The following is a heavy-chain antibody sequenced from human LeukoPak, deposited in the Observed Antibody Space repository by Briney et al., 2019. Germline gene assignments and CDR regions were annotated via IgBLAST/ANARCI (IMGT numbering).Heavy chain of an antibody. CDR2: IYYSGST. V-gene: IGHV4-59*01. D-gene: IGHD3-16*01. J-gene: IGHJ3*02. Sequence: SETLSLTCTVSGGSISSYYWSWIRQPPEKGLEWIGYIYYSGSTNYNPSLKSRVTISVDTSKNQFSLKLSSVTAADTAVYYCARDNARAGGDAFDIWGQGTIVTVSS. CDR1: GGSISSYY. CDR3: ARDNARAGGDAFDI.